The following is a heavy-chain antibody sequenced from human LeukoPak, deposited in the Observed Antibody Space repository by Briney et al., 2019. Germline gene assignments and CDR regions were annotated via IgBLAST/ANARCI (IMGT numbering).Heavy chain of an antibody. V-gene: IGHV3-23*01. D-gene: IGHD3-10*01. J-gene: IGHJ4*02. Sequence: PGGSLRLSCAASGFTFTTYAMSWVRQAPGKGPEWVSTISESGGSTYYADSVQGRFTISRDNSKNTLYLQMNSLGAEDTAVYYCAKRFGKNFDYWGQGTLVTVSS. CDR3: AKRFGKNFDY. CDR1: GFTFTTYA. CDR2: ISESGGST.